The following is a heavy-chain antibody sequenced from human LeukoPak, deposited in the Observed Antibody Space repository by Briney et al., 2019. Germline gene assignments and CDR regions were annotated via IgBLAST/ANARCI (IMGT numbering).Heavy chain of an antibody. CDR3: ATYCSRTSWGGWYYYYMDV. CDR1: GGTFSSYA. Sequence: SVKVSYKASGGTFSSYAISWVRQAPGQGLEWMGGIIPIFGTANYAQKFQGRVTITTDESTSTAYMELSSLRSEDTAVYYCATYCSRTSWGGWYYYYMDVWGKGTTVTVSS. CDR2: IIPIFGTA. J-gene: IGHJ6*03. V-gene: IGHV1-69*05. D-gene: IGHD2-2*01.